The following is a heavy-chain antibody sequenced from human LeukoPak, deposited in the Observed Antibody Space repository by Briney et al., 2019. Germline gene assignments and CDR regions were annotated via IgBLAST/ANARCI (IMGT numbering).Heavy chain of an antibody. CDR1: GFTVSSNY. V-gene: IGHV3-23*01. D-gene: IGHD3-22*01. J-gene: IGHJ4*02. CDR3: AKEWGYDTSAIRAFDY. CDR2: ISGSGGNT. Sequence: PGGSLRLSCAASGFTVSSNYMSWVRQAPGKGLEWVSTISGSGGNTYYADSVEGRFTISRDNSQNTLYLQMNSLTAEDTAVYYCAKEWGYDTSAIRAFDYWGQGTLVTVSS.